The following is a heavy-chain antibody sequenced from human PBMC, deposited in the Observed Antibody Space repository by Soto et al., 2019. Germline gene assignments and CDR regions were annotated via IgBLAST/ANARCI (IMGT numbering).Heavy chain of an antibody. CDR2: ISWNSGSI. Sequence: PGGSLRLSCAASGFTFDDYAMHWVRQAPGKGLEWVSGISWNSGSIGYADSVKGRFTISRDNARNSLYLQMNSLRAEDTALYYCAKDRWELLLSYFDYWGQGTLVTVSS. D-gene: IGHD1-26*01. J-gene: IGHJ4*02. CDR1: GFTFDDYA. CDR3: AKDRWELLLSYFDY. V-gene: IGHV3-9*01.